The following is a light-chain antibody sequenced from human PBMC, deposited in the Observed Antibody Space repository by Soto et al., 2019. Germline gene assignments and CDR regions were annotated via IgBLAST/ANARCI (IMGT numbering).Light chain of an antibody. J-gene: IGLJ2*01. CDR2: DDG. CDR1: NIEIKS. CDR3: HVWDTTNPVI. Sequence: SYELTQPPSVSVAPGQTARITCGGNNIEIKSVHWYQQKPGQAPVLVVYDDGDRTTGIPERFSGSKSGNTATLTTSRVEAGDEAHYYCHVWDTTNPVIFGGGTKLTVL. V-gene: IGLV3-21*02.